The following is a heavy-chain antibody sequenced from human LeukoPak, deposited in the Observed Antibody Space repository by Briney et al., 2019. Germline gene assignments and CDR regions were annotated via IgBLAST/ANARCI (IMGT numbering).Heavy chain of an antibody. CDR3: AKDKDLVKAYSDN. V-gene: IGHV3-9*01. Sequence: GRSLRLSCTASGFTFDDFAMHWVRQAPGKGLEWVSGISWNGGTINYADSVKGRFTISRDNAKNSLYLQMNTLRAEDTAFYYCAKDKDLVKAYSDNWGQGTLVTVSS. CDR1: GFTFDDFA. CDR2: ISWNGGTI. D-gene: IGHD3/OR15-3a*01. J-gene: IGHJ4*02.